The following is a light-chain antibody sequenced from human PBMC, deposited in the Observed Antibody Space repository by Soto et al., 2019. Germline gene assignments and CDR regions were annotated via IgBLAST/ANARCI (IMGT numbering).Light chain of an antibody. Sequence: QSVLTQPPSASGTPGQRVTISCSGTTSNIVSNTVNWYQHLPGTAPKLLIYNNNHRPSGVPDRFSGSKSGTSASLAISGLRSEDEADYYCAAWDDSLSGPVFGGGTKLTVL. CDR2: NNN. CDR3: AAWDDSLSGPV. CDR1: TSNIVSNT. J-gene: IGLJ2*01. V-gene: IGLV1-44*01.